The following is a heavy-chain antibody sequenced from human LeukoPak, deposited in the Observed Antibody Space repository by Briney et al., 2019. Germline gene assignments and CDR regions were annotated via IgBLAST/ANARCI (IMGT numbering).Heavy chain of an antibody. V-gene: IGHV3-21*01. Sequence: GGSLRLSCAASGFTFSSYSMNWVRQAPGKGLEWVSSISSSSSYIYYADSVKGRFTISRDNAKNSMYLQMNSLRAADTAVYYCATGPPRXXXXXYPXXXXXGQXTLVXVSS. CDR2: ISSSSSYI. CDR1: GFTFSSYS. J-gene: IGHJ4*02. CDR3: ATGPPRXXXXXYPXXXX. D-gene: IGHD5-24*01.